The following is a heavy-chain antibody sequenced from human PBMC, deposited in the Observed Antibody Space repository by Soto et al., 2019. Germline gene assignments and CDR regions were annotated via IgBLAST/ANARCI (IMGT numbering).Heavy chain of an antibody. CDR1: GGSISSSSYY. CDR2: IYYSGST. J-gene: IGHJ6*02. V-gene: IGHV4-39*01. CDR3: ASPLSSMDV. Sequence: TLSLTCTLSGGSISSSSYYWGWIRQPPGKGLEWIGSIYYSGSTYYNPSLKSRVTISVDTSKNQFSPKLSSVTAADTAVYYCASPLSSMDVWGQGTTVTVSS.